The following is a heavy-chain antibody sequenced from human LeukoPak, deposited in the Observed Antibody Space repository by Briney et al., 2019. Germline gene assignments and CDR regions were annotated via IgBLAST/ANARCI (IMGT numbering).Heavy chain of an antibody. Sequence: PGGSLRLSCAASGFTFSSYSMNWVRQPPGKGLEWVSYISSSISTIYYADSVKGRFTISRDNAKNSVYLQMNGLRAEDTAVYYCARDTRYSSRRPIWGQGTMVTVSS. CDR3: ARDTRYSSRRPI. V-gene: IGHV3-48*01. J-gene: IGHJ3*02. D-gene: IGHD6-13*01. CDR2: ISSSISTI. CDR1: GFTFSSYS.